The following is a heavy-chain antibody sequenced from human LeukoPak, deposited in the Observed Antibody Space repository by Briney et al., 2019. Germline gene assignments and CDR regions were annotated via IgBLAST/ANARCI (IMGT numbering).Heavy chain of an antibody. V-gene: IGHV3-11*01. J-gene: IGHJ5*02. Sequence: PGGSLRLSCAAFGFTFSDYYMSWIRQAPGKGLEWVSYISSSGSTIYYADSVKGRFTISRDNAKNSLYLQMNSLRAEDTAVYYCAGSLYYYDSSGYYFDNPWGQGTLVTVSS. CDR3: AGSLYYYDSSGYYFDNP. CDR2: ISSSGSTI. CDR1: GFTFSDYY. D-gene: IGHD3-22*01.